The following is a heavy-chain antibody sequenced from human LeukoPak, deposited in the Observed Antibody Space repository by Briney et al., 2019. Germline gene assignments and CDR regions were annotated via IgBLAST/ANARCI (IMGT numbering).Heavy chain of an antibody. CDR2: ISYDGSNK. V-gene: IGHV3-30-3*01. CDR3: VRDPSGSGFAFDS. J-gene: IGHJ4*02. CDR1: GFTFSSYA. Sequence: GGSLRLSCAASGFTFSSYAMHWVRQAPGKGLEWVAVISYDGSNKYYADSVKGRFTISRDNSKNTLYLQMNSLRAEDTAVYYCVRDPSGSGFAFDSWGQGALVTVSS. D-gene: IGHD1-1*01.